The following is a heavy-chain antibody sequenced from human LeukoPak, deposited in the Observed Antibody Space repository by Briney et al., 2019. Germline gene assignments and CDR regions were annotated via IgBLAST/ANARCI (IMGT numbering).Heavy chain of an antibody. V-gene: IGHV3-33*01. J-gene: IGHJ6*02. CDR2: IWYDGSNK. Sequence: PGRSLRLSCAASGFTFSSYGMHWVRQAPGKGLERVAVIWYDGSNKYYADSVKGRFTISRDNSKNTLYLQMNSLRAEDTAVYYCAREKVGATGNGMDVWGQGTTVTVSS. CDR3: AREKVGATGNGMDV. D-gene: IGHD1-26*01. CDR1: GFTFSSYG.